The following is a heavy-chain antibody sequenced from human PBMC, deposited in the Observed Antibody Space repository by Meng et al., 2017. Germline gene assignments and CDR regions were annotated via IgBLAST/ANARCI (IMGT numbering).Heavy chain of an antibody. Sequence: LNESGPTMVQTTQYLPLPCLLYALSLSTSGVGWGWIRQPPGKALEWLALIYCHDDTRYSPSLKSRLTITKDTSKNQVVLTMTNMDPVDTATYYCAHSPYSSSCDYWGQGTLVTVSS. CDR3: AHSPYSSSCDY. J-gene: IGHJ4*02. CDR1: ALSLSTSGVG. V-gene: IGHV2-5*01. CDR2: IYCHDDT. D-gene: IGHD6-13*01.